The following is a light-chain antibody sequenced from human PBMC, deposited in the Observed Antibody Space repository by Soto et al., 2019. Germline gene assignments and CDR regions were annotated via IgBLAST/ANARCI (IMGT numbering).Light chain of an antibody. CDR2: DAS. J-gene: IGKJ5*01. Sequence: ALQLTQSPSSLSASVGDRVTITCRASQGISSALAWYQQKPGKAPKLLIYDASSLESGVPSRFSGSGSGTDFTLTISSLQPEDFATYYCQQFNSYPPEPFGQGTRLEIK. CDR1: QGISSA. V-gene: IGKV1-13*02. CDR3: QQFNSYPPEP.